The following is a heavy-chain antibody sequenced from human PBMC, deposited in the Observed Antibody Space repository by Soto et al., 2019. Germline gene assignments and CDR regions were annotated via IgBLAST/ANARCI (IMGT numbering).Heavy chain of an antibody. J-gene: IGHJ3*02. CDR3: ARDRKLEAYDYADRDAFDI. V-gene: IGHV1-18*01. Sequence: QVQLVQSGAEVKKPGASVKVSCKASGYAFTTYAISWVRQAPGQGLEWMGWISPYNANTKYAQRVQGRVTMTTDTSTSTAYMELRSLRSDDTAVYYCARDRKLEAYDYADRDAFDIWGQGTMVTVSS. CDR1: GYAFTTYA. CDR2: ISPYNANT. D-gene: IGHD4-17*01.